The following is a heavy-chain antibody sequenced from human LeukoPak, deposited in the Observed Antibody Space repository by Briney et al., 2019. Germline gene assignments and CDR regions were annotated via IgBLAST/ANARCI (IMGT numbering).Heavy chain of an antibody. CDR3: ARGGLWFGELFDPNFDY. V-gene: IGHV1-69*13. D-gene: IGHD3-10*01. CDR2: IIPIFGTA. Sequence: GASVKVSCKASGYTFTSYYMHWVRQAPGQGLEWMGGIIPIFGTANYAQKFQGRVTITADESTSTAYMELSSLRSEDTAVYYCARGGLWFGELFDPNFDYWGQGTLVTVS. CDR1: GYTFTSYY. J-gene: IGHJ4*02.